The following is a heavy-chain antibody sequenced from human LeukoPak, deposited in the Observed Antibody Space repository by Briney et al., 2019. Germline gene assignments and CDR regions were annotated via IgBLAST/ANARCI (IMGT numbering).Heavy chain of an antibody. CDR3: AKGRGVVVVAATADY. CDR1: GFTFSSYA. V-gene: IGHV3-23*01. CDR2: ISGSGGST. J-gene: IGHJ4*02. Sequence: GGSLRLSCAASGFTFSSYAMSWVRQAPGKRLEWVSAISGSGGSTYYADSVKGRFTISRDNSKITLYLQMNSLRAEDTAVYYCAKGRGVVVVAATADYWGQGTLVTVSS. D-gene: IGHD2-15*01.